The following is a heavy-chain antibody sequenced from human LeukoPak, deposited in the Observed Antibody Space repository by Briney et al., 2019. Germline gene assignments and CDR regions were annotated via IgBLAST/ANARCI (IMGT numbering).Heavy chain of an antibody. CDR1: GFTVITND. CDR2: LYSDGNT. D-gene: IGHD1-14*01. V-gene: IGHV3-53*01. J-gene: IGHJ4*02. Sequence: GGSLRLSCAASGFTVITNDMTWVRQAPGKGLDWVSVLYSDGNTKYADSVQGRFTISRDNSKNTLYLEMNSLSPDDTAVYYCARGVEPLAANTLAYWGQGTLVTVSS. CDR3: ARGVEPLAANTLAY.